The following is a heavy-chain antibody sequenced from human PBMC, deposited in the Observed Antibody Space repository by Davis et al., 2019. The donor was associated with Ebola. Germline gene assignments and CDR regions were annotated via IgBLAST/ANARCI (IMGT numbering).Heavy chain of an antibody. CDR1: GFTFSSYG. CDR2: INGGGDST. CDR3: AILSGYSYERGTFDY. D-gene: IGHD5-18*01. V-gene: IGHV3-23*01. Sequence: GESLKISCAASGFTFSSYGMSWVRQAPGKGLEWVSSINGGGDSTYYADSVKGRFTISRDNSENTLYLQMHSLRAEDTARYYCAILSGYSYERGTFDYWGQGTLVTVSS. J-gene: IGHJ4*02.